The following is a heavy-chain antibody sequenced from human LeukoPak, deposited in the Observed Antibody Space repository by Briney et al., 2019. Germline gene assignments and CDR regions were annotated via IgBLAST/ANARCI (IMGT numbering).Heavy chain of an antibody. CDR1: RFSFSSGW. CDR2: INSDGSGT. CDR3: GRVAEGLLAYSFDI. V-gene: IGHV3-74*01. J-gene: IGHJ3*02. Sequence: GGSLRLSSAPSRFSFSSGWMRSVGQGPGKGLVWVSRINSDGSGTSYADSVKGRFTISRDNAKNTLYLQMNSLRAEDTAVYYCGRVAEGLLAYSFDIWGQGTMVTVSS. D-gene: IGHD1-26*01.